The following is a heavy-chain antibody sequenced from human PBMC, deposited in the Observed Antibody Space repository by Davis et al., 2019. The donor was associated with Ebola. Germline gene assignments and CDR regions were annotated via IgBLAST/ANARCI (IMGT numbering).Heavy chain of an antibody. CDR1: GGSISSSNW. Sequence: SETLSLTCAVSGGSISSSNWWSWVRQPPGKGLEWIGEIYHSGSTNYNPSLKSRVTISVDTSKNQFSLKLSSVTAADTAVYYCARLDYDFWSGYYTTNWFDPWGLGTLVTVSS. J-gene: IGHJ5*02. CDR3: ARLDYDFWSGYYTTNWFDP. V-gene: IGHV4-4*02. CDR2: IYHSGST. D-gene: IGHD3-3*01.